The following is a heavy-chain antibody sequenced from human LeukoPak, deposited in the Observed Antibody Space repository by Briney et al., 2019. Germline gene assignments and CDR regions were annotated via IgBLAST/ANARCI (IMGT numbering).Heavy chain of an antibody. CDR1: GGTFSSYA. V-gene: IGHV1-8*02. D-gene: IGHD4-17*01. Sequence: GASVKVSCKASGGTFSSYAISWVRQATGQGLEWMGWMNPNSGNTGYAQKFQGRVTMTRNTSISTAYMELSSLRSEDTAVYYCARDPDPTSVTDRDYWGQGTLVTVSS. J-gene: IGHJ4*02. CDR3: ARDPDPTSVTDRDY. CDR2: MNPNSGNT.